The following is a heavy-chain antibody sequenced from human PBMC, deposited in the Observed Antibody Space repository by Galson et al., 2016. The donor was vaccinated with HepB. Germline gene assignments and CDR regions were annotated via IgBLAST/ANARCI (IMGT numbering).Heavy chain of an antibody. CDR3: ARGGKNDYDSGPVNWFDP. V-gene: IGHV1-2*04. J-gene: IGHJ5*02. CDR2: INPRSGAT. D-gene: IGHD3-10*01. CDR1: GYTFTNYY. Sequence: SVKVSCKASGYTFTNYYIHWVRQAPGQGLEWMGWINPRSGATFYAQKFQGWVTMTRVAPINTVYMELSRLRSDGTAIYYCARGGKNDYDSGPVNWFDPWGQGTLVTVSS.